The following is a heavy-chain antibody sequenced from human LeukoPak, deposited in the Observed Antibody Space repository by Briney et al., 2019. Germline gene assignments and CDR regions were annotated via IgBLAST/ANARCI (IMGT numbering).Heavy chain of an antibody. D-gene: IGHD6-13*01. V-gene: IGHV3-30*18. CDR2: ISYDGSNK. CDR1: GFTFSSYG. CDR3: AKDGGSSWSGDYYGMDV. Sequence: GGSLRLSCAASGFTFSSYGMHWVRQAPGKGLEWVAVISYDGSNKYYADSVKGRFTISRDNSKNTLYLQMNSLRAEDTAVYYCAKDGGSSWSGDYYGMDVWGQGTTVTVSS. J-gene: IGHJ6*02.